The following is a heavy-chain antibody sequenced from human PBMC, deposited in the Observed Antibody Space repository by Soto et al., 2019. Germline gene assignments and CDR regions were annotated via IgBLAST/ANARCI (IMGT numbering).Heavy chain of an antibody. J-gene: IGHJ5*02. Sequence: SETLSLTCAVYGGSFSGYYWSWIRQPPGKGLEWIGEINHSGSTNYNPSLKSRVTISVDTSKNQFSLKLSSVTAADTAVYYCARGLVWFGELLSGGNLFDPWGQGTLVTVSS. V-gene: IGHV4-34*01. CDR2: INHSGST. D-gene: IGHD3-10*01. CDR1: GGSFSGYY. CDR3: ARGLVWFGELLSGGNLFDP.